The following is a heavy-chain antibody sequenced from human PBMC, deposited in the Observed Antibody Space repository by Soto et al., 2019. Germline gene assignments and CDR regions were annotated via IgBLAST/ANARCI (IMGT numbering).Heavy chain of an antibody. Sequence: QVQLQESGPGLVKPSQTLSLTCTVSGDSMGSGDYYWTWIRQPPGKGLEWIGYIYYIGTTFYNPSLESRVNISIDTSKLRFSLSLTSVTAADTAVYYCSIGSTYDGVLTWGQGTLVTVSS. J-gene: IGHJ4*02. V-gene: IGHV4-30-4*01. CDR1: GDSMGSGDYY. D-gene: IGHD4-4*01. CDR2: IYYIGTT. CDR3: SIGSTYDGVLT.